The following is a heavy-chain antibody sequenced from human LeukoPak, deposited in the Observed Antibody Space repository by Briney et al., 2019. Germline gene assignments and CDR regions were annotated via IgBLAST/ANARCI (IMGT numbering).Heavy chain of an antibody. J-gene: IGHJ5*02. CDR2: IIPIFGTA. Sequence: SVKVSCKASGGTFSSYAISWVWQAPGQGLEWMGGIIPIFGTANYAQKFQGRVTITADKSTSTAYMELSSLRSEDTAVYYCAKRNCTGGSCYDGRGWFDPWGQGTLVIVSS. D-gene: IGHD2-15*01. CDR1: GGTFSSYA. V-gene: IGHV1-69*06. CDR3: AKRNCTGGSCYDGRGWFDP.